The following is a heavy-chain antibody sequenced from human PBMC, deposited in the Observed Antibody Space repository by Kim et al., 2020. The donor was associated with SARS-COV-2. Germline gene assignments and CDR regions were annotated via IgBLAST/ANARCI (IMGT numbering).Heavy chain of an antibody. Sequence: GGSLRLSCAASGFTVSSNYMSWVRQAPGKGLEWVSVIYSGGSTYYADSVKGRFTISRDNSKNTLYLQMNSLRAEDTAVYYCARGEQQLKILFDYWGQGTLVTVSS. CDR2: IYSGGST. CDR3: ARGEQQLKILFDY. CDR1: GFTVSSNY. V-gene: IGHV3-53*01. D-gene: IGHD6-13*01. J-gene: IGHJ4*02.